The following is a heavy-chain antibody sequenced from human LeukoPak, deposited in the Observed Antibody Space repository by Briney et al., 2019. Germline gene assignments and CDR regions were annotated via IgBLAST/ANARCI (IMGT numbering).Heavy chain of an antibody. CDR3: ARAVAHPFYYFDS. V-gene: IGHV3-48*04. CDR1: GFSFSSYS. D-gene: IGHD6-19*01. J-gene: IGHJ4*02. Sequence: GGSLRISCAASGFSFSSYSFNWVRQAPGKGLEWVSYISRIISYADSVKGRFTISRDNAKNSLYLQMNSLRAEDTAVYYCARAVAHPFYYFDSWGQGTLVTVSS. CDR2: ISRII.